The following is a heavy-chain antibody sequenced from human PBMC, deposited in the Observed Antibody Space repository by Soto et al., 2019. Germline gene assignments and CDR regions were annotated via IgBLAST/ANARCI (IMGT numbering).Heavy chain of an antibody. V-gene: IGHV3-23*01. CDR3: AKSRGRLLWLTEIYYFDK. CDR2: VIYSGGTT. Sequence: PGGSLRLSCAASGFSFSSFAMSWVRRAPGKGLEWVSAVIYSGGTTYYVDSVKGRFTISRDNSRNTLYLQMEGLRAEDTALYYCAKSRGRLLWLTEIYYFDKWGQGTPVTVSS. J-gene: IGHJ4*02. D-gene: IGHD3-10*01. CDR1: GFSFSSFA.